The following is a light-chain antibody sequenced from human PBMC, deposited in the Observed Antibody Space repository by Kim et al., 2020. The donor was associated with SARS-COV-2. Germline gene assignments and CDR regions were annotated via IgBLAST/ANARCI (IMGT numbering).Light chain of an antibody. Sequence: GQSVTISCTGTSSDVCGYNYVSWYQQHPGKAPKLMIYGVSKRPSGVPGRFSGSKYGNTASLTVSGLQAEDEADYYCSSYAGSNNVVFGGGTKLTVL. CDR2: GVS. V-gene: IGLV2-8*01. CDR1: SSDVCGYNY. CDR3: SSYAGSNNVV. J-gene: IGLJ2*01.